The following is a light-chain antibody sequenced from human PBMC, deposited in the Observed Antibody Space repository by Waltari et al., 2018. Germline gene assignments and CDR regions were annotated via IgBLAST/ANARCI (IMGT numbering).Light chain of an antibody. J-gene: IGLJ2*01. CDR1: SGAVSSDFY. Sequence: QIVVTQEPSVTVSPGGTVTLTCASSSGAVSSDFYPNWFQQKPGQAPRPLIYSSMYKHAWTPARFSGSLIGGKAALTLSGVQPEDEADYYCLLYYGGTWVFGGGTKLTVI. V-gene: IGLV7-43*01. CDR3: LLYYGGTWV. CDR2: SSM.